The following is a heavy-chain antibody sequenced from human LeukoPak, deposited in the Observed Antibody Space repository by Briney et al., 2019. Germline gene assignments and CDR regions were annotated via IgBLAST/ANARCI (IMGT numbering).Heavy chain of an antibody. V-gene: IGHV4-39*01. D-gene: IGHD6-13*01. CDR2: IYYSGST. J-gene: IGHJ4*02. CDR3: ARGGIAAAYFRGPFDY. CDR1: GDSISSSSYY. Sequence: SETLSLTCTVSGDSISSSSYYWGWIRQPPGKGLEWIGSIYYSGSTYYNPSLKSRVTISVDTSKNQYFLKLSSVTAADTAVYYCARGGIAAAYFRGPFDYWGQGTLVTVSS.